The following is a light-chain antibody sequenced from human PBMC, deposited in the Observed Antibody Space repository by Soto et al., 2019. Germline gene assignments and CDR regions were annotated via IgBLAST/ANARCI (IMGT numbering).Light chain of an antibody. J-gene: IGLJ2*01. CDR2: SNN. Sequence: QSVLTQPPSASGTPGQKVFISCSGSSSNIGGTNYAYWYQQLPGAAPKLLMHSNNLRPSGVPERISGSKFGTAASLAISGLRPEDEAVYYCASWDDRLGAVIFGGGT. CDR1: SSNIGGTNY. CDR3: ASWDDRLGAVI. V-gene: IGLV1-47*02.